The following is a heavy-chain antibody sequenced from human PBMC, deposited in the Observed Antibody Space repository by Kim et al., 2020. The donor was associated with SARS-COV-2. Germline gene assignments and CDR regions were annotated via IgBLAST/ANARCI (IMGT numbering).Heavy chain of an antibody. J-gene: IGHJ5*02. CDR2: IYYSGST. D-gene: IGHD3-22*01. CDR1: GGSISSYY. V-gene: IGHV4-59*01. CDR3: ARGPYDSSGYYYEGEYNWFDP. Sequence: SETLSLTCTVSGGSISSYYWSWIRQPPGKGLEWIGYIYYSGSTNYNPSLKSRVTISVDTSKNQFSLKLSSVTAADTAVYYCARGPYDSSGYYYEGEYNWFDPWGQGTLVTVSS.